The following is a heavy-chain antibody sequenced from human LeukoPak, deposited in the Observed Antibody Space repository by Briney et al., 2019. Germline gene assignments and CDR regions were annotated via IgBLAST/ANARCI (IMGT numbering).Heavy chain of an antibody. CDR2: IYYSGST. D-gene: IGHD3-10*01. CDR1: GGSISSYY. J-gene: IGHJ3*02. Sequence: NPSETLSLTCTVSGGSISSYYWSWIRQPPGKGLEWIGYIYYSGSTNYNPSLKSRVTISVDTSKNQFSLKLSSVTAADTAVYYCARDPGSGSYFPAHDAFDIWGQGTMVTVSS. CDR3: ARDPGSGSYFPAHDAFDI. V-gene: IGHV4-59*01.